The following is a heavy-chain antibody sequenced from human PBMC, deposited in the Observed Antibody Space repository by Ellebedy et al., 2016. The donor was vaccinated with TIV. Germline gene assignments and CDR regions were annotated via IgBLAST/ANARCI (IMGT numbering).Heavy chain of an antibody. V-gene: IGHV1-46*01. CDR2: INPTGGST. J-gene: IGHJ3*02. D-gene: IGHD2-21*02. CDR1: GYTFTTYY. CDR3: ARGRANCGGDCYLKIRPGDAFDI. Sequence: AASVKVSCKASGYTFTTYYIHWVRQAPGQGLKWMGIINPTGGSTSYADHFQGRVNLTRDTSTSTVYLELSSLRSEDTAVYFCARGRANCGGDCYLKIRPGDAFDIWGQGTMVTVSS.